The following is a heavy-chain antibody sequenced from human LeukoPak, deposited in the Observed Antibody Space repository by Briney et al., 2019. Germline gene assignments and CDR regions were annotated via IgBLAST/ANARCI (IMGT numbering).Heavy chain of an antibody. V-gene: IGHV1-69*04. CDR1: GGTFSSYA. CDR3: ARGALVRDHYDSSGYYLSDY. Sequence: GSSVKVFCKASGGTFSSYAISWVRQAPGQGLEWMGRIIPILGIANYAQKFQGRVTITADKSTSTAYMELRSLRSDDTAVYYCARGALVRDHYDSSGYYLSDYWGQGTLVTVSS. J-gene: IGHJ4*02. D-gene: IGHD3-22*01. CDR2: IIPILGIA.